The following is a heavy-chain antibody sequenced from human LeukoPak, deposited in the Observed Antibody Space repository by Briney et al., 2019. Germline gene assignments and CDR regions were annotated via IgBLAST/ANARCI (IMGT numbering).Heavy chain of an antibody. Sequence: ASETLSLTCAVYGGSFSGYYWSWIRQPPGKGLEWIREINHSGSTNYNPSLKSRVTISVDTSKNQFSLKLSSVTAADTAVYYCARGGTYYDYVWGSYRGYYFDYWGQGTLVTVSS. CDR2: INHSGST. CDR1: GGSFSGYY. V-gene: IGHV4-34*01. CDR3: ARGGTYYDYVWGSYRGYYFDY. D-gene: IGHD3-16*01. J-gene: IGHJ4*02.